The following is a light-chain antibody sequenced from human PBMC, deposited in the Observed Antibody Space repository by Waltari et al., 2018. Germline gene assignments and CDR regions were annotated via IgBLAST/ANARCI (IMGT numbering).Light chain of an antibody. V-gene: IGKV4-1*01. CDR1: QSVLYSSNNMDY. J-gene: IGKJ2*01. CDR2: WAS. Sequence: DIVMTQSPDSLPVSLGERATINCKSSQSVLYSSNNMDYLAWYQQKPGQPPKLLIYWASTRESGVPDRFNGSGSGTDFTLTISSLQAEDVAVYFCQQYYSIPHTFGQGTKLEIK. CDR3: QQYYSIPHT.